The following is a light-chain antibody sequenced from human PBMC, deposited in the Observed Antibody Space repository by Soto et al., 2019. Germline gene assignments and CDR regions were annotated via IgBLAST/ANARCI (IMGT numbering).Light chain of an antibody. J-gene: IGKJ4*01. CDR2: TGS. CDR1: QGISNW. Sequence: DIQMTQSPSSVSASVGDRVSITCRASQGISNWLAWYQQKPGRAPKLLIYTGSSLQSGVPSWFIGTGSGTDFTLTISSLQPEDVATYYCQQANSFPLTFGGGTKVEIK. V-gene: IGKV1-12*01. CDR3: QQANSFPLT.